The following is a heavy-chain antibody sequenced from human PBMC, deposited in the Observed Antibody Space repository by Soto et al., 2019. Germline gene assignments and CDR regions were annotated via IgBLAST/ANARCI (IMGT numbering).Heavy chain of an antibody. CDR3: AGDSRDKVLVFPRFHS. D-gene: IGHD3-3*01. CDR2: IYSSGTT. J-gene: IGHJ4*02. V-gene: IGHV4-31*03. CDR1: GDSFNTAGYY. Sequence: SETLSLTCTVSGDSFNTAGYYWSWIRQHPERGLEWIGYIYSSGTTYYSPSLKSRISISMDTSKNQFSLELTSVTAADTAVYFCAGDSRDKVLVFPRFHSWGREPLDT.